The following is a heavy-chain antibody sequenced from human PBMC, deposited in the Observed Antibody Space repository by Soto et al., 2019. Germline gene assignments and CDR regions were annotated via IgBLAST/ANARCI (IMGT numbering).Heavy chain of an antibody. D-gene: IGHD3-9*01. Sequence: QVQLQGSGPGLVKPSQTLSLTCTVSGGSISSGGYYWSWIRQHPGKGLEWIGYIYYSGSTYYNPSPKSRVNISVDATKTQFDLTLSAVTAADTAVYYCARVYKPHYDILTGYTPHYCGMDVWGQGTTVTVSS. CDR1: GGSISSGGYY. CDR3: ARVYKPHYDILTGYTPHYCGMDV. CDR2: IYYSGST. J-gene: IGHJ6*02. V-gene: IGHV4-31*03.